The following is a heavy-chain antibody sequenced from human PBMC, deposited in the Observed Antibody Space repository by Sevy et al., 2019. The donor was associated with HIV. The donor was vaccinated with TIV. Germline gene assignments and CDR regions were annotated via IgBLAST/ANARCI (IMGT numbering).Heavy chain of an antibody. CDR2: INPNSGGK. Sequence: ASVKVSCKASGYTFTGYYMHWVRQAPGQGLEWMGWINPNSGGKNDAQTFQSRVTMTRDTSISTAYMELSRLRSDDTAVYYCASLSYDSSGYYFNYWGQGTLVTVSS. D-gene: IGHD3-22*01. J-gene: IGHJ4*02. V-gene: IGHV1-2*02. CDR1: GYTFTGYY. CDR3: ASLSYDSSGYYFNY.